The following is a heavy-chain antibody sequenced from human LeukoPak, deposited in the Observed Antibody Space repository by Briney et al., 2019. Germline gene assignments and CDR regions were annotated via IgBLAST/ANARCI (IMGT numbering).Heavy chain of an antibody. CDR2: IYTSGST. V-gene: IGHV4-4*07. CDR1: GGSISSYY. D-gene: IGHD3-3*01. CDR3: ARGVLGYDFWSGYKDP. J-gene: IGHJ5*02. Sequence: PSETLSLTCTVSGGSISSYYWSWLRQPAGKGLEWIGRIYTSGSTNYNPSLKSRVTMSVDTSKNQFSLKLSSVTAADTAVYYCARGVLGYDFWSGYKDPWGQGTLVTVSS.